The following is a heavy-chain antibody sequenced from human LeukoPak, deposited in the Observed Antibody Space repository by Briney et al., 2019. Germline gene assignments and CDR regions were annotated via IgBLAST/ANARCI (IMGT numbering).Heavy chain of an antibody. CDR3: AKHDSGYFRSHDY. CDR1: GFTLSSHP. J-gene: IGHJ4*02. D-gene: IGHD3-22*01. V-gene: IGHV3-23*01. CDR2: ISGSGLST. Sequence: GGSLRLSCAASGFTLSSHPMSWVRQAPGKGLEWVSAISGSGLSTFYADSVKGRFTISRDNSENTVYLQMSSLRAEDTAVYFCAKHDSGYFRSHDYWGQGTLVTVSS.